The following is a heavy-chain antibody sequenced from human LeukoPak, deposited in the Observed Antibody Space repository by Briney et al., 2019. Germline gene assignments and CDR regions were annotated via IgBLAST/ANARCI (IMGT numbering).Heavy chain of an antibody. CDR2: MNPNSGNT. CDR3: ARGVVAVPLWYYYYGMDG. Sequence: AASVKVSCKASGYTFTSYDINWVRQATGQGLEWMGWMNPNSGNTGYAQKFQGRVTMTRNTSISTAYMELSSLRSEDTAVYYCARGVVAVPLWYYYYGMDGCGQGTTVTVSS. V-gene: IGHV1-8*01. D-gene: IGHD2-15*01. CDR1: GYTFTSYD. J-gene: IGHJ6*02.